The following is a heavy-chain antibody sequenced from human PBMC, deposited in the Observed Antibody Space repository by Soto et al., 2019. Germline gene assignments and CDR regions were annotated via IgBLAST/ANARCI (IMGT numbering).Heavy chain of an antibody. CDR3: ARSSGYVPGGY. Sequence: SETLSLTCAVSCYPIGSGYYWGWIRQPPGKGLEWIGIIHHSGSTYYNPSLRSRITISVDTSKNQFSLKMPSVTAADTAVYYCARSSGYVPGGYWGQGILVTVSS. D-gene: IGHD5-12*01. CDR1: CYPIGSGYY. CDR2: IHHSGST. V-gene: IGHV4-38-2*01. J-gene: IGHJ4*02.